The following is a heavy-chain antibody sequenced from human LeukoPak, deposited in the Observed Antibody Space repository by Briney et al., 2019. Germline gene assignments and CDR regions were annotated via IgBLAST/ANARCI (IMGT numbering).Heavy chain of an antibody. V-gene: IGHV3-66*01. D-gene: IGHD5-24*01. CDR1: GFPVSRNY. CDR3: ARDSRDGYTYDAFDF. J-gene: IGHJ3*01. Sequence: PGGSLRLSCAVSGFPVSRNYMSWVRPAPGKGLEWVSIIYSGGSTYYADSVRGRFTISRDNSQNTVYLQMNSLRAEDTAVYYCARDSRDGYTYDAFDFWGQGTVVTVSS. CDR2: IYSGGST.